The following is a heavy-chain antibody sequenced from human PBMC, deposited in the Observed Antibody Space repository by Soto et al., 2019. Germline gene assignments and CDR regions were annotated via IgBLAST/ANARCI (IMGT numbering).Heavy chain of an antibody. V-gene: IGHV1-18*01. D-gene: IGHD5-18*01. Sequence: QVQLVQSGAEVKKPGASVKVSCKASGYTFTSYGISWVRQAPGQGLEWMGWISAYNGNTNYAQKLQGRVTMTTDTATSTAYMELRSRRSDDRAVFYCARVSTRQLWSNSWFDHWGQGTLVTGSS. CDR3: ARVSTRQLWSNSWFDH. CDR2: ISAYNGNT. CDR1: GYTFTSYG. J-gene: IGHJ5*02.